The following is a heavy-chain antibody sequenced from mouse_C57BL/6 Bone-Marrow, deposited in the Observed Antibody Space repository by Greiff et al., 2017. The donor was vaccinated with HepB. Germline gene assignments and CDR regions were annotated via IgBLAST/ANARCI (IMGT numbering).Heavy chain of an antibody. CDR2: IDPSDSYT. D-gene: IGHD1-1*02. Sequence: VQLQQPGAELVKPGASVKLSCKASGYTFTSYWMQWVKQRPGQGLEWIGEIDPSDSYTNYNQKFKGKATLTVDTSSSTAYMQLSSLTSEDSAVYYCARREYYGGYAMDYWGQGTSVTVSS. CDR3: ARREYYGGYAMDY. CDR1: GYTFTSYW. J-gene: IGHJ4*01. V-gene: IGHV1-50*01.